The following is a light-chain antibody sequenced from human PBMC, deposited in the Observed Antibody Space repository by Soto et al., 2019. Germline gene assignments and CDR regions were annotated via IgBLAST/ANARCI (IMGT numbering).Light chain of an antibody. CDR3: AAWDDSLNGVV. V-gene: IGLV1-44*01. CDR1: SSNIGSNT. CDR2: SNN. J-gene: IGLJ2*01. Sequence: QSVLTQPPSASGTPGQRVTISCSGRSSNIGSNTVNWYQQLPGTAHKLLIYSNNQRPSGVPDRFSVSKSGTSASLAISGLQSEYEADYYCAAWDDSLNGVVFGGGTKVTVL.